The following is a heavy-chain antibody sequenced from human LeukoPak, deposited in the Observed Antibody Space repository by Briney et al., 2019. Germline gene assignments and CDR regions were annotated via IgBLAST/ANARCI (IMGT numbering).Heavy chain of an antibody. J-gene: IGHJ6*03. D-gene: IGHD3-10*01. Sequence: GGSLRLSCAASGFTFRSYSMNWLRQAPGKGLKWVSYISSSSSTIYYADSVKGRFTISRDNAKNSLYLQMNSLRAEDTAVYYCARGKAFDMDVWGKGATVTVSS. CDR2: ISSSSSTI. V-gene: IGHV3-48*01. CDR1: GFTFRSYS. CDR3: ARGKAFDMDV.